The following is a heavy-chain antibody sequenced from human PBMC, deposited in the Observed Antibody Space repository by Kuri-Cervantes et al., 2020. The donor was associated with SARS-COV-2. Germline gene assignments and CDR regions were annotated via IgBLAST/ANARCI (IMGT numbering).Heavy chain of an antibody. CDR2: ISSSSSYI. J-gene: IGHJ1*01. CDR1: GFTFSSHS. V-gene: IGHV3-21*01. D-gene: IGHD1-26*01. Sequence: GESLKISCAASGFTFSSHSMNWVRQAPGKGLEWVSSISSSSSYIYYADSVKGRFTISRDNAKNSLYLQMNSLRAEDTAVYYCASGYSGSYSYFQHWGQGTLVTVSS. CDR3: ASGYSGSYSYFQH.